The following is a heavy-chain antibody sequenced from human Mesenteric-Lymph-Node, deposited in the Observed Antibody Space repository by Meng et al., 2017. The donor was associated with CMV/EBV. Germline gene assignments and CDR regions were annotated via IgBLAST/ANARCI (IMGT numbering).Heavy chain of an antibody. CDR3: ARVRGYSYGYPDY. D-gene: IGHD5-18*01. J-gene: IGHJ4*02. CDR2: IYHSGST. Sequence: GGAISSGGYSWSWIRQPPGKGLEWIGYIYHSGSTYYNPSLKSRVTISVDRSKNQFSLKLSSVTAADTAVYYCARVRGYSYGYPDYWGQGTLVTVSS. V-gene: IGHV4-30-2*01. CDR1: GGAISSGGYS.